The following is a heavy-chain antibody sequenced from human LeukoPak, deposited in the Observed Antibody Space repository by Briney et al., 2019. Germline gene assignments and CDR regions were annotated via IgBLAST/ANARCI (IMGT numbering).Heavy chain of an antibody. V-gene: IGHV1-2*02. CDR3: ARDVPQWLVRYWFDP. D-gene: IGHD6-19*01. J-gene: IGHJ5*02. CDR2: INPNSGGT. CDR1: GYTFTAYF. Sequence: EASVKVSCKASGYTFTAYFIHWVRRAPGQGLEWMGWINPNSGGTNYAQKFQGRVTMTRDTSISTAFMELTRLRSDDTALYYCARDVPQWLVRYWFDPWGQGTLVTVSS.